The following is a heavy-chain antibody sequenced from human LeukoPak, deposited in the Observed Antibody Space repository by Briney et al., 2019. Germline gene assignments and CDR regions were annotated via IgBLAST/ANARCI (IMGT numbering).Heavy chain of an antibody. D-gene: IGHD6-19*01. V-gene: IGHV1-18*01. Sequence: GESLKISCKASGSTFTSYGISWVRQAPGQGLEWMGWISAYNGNTNYAQKLQGRVTMTTDTSTSTAYMELRSLRSDDTAVYYCARDLGSGWQRNFDYWGQGTLVTVSS. CDR3: ARDLGSGWQRNFDY. J-gene: IGHJ4*02. CDR1: GSTFTSYG. CDR2: ISAYNGNT.